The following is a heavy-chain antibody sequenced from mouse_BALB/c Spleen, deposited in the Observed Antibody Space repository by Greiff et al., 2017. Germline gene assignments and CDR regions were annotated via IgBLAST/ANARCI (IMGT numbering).Heavy chain of an antibody. V-gene: IGHV1-63*02. CDR3: ASYYGSSLYAMDY. CDR2: IYPGGGYT. J-gene: IGHJ4*01. Sequence: QVQLKQSGAELVRPGTSVKISCKASGYTFTNYWLGWVKQRPGHGLEWIGDIYPGGGYTNYNEKFKGKATLTADTSSSTAYMQLSSLTSEDSAVYFCASYYGSSLYAMDYWGQGTSVTVSS. CDR1: GYTFTNYW. D-gene: IGHD1-1*01.